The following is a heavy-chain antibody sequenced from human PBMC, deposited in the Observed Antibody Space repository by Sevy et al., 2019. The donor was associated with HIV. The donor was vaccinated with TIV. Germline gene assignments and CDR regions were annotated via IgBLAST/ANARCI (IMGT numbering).Heavy chain of an antibody. J-gene: IGHJ4*02. CDR1: GFTFSSYW. D-gene: IGHD3-10*01. V-gene: IGHV3-7*03. CDR3: ARDNNEITFMVRGVIKYFDY. Sequence: GGSLRLSCAASGFTFSSYWMSWVRQAPGKGLEWVANIKQDGSEKYYVDSVKGRFTISRDNAKNSLYLQMNSLRAEDTAVYYCARDNNEITFMVRGVIKYFDYWGQGTLVTVSS. CDR2: IKQDGSEK.